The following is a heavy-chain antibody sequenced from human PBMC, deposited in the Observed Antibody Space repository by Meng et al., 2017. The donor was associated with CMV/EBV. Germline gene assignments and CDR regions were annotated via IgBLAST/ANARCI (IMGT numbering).Heavy chain of an antibody. J-gene: IGHJ6*02. V-gene: IGHV3-30*04. CDR1: GFTFSSYA. Sequence: GESLKISCAASGFTFSSYAMHWVRQAPGKGLEWVAVISYDGSNKYYADYVKGRFTISRDNSKNTLYLQMNSLRAEDTAVYYCARELELQYYYGMDVWGQGTTVTVSS. CDR2: ISYDGSNK. D-gene: IGHD1-7*01. CDR3: ARELELQYYYGMDV.